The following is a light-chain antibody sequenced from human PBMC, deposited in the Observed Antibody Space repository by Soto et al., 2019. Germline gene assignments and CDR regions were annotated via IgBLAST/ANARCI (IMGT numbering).Light chain of an antibody. V-gene: IGLV2-8*01. CDR1: SSDLGTYKY. Sequence: QSALTQPPSASGSPGQSVTITSTGTSSDLGTYKYVSWYQQHPGQAPTLIIYDVTERPSGVPDRFSGSKSGNTASLTVSGLRAEDEADYFCSSYAPRSTLIFGGGTKLTVL. CDR2: DVT. CDR3: SSYAPRSTLI. J-gene: IGLJ2*01.